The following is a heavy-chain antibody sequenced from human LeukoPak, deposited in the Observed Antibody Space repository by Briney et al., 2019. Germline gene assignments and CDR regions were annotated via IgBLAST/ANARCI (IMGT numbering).Heavy chain of an antibody. D-gene: IGHD3-10*01. CDR3: AKLSSFGDLSRVRFDP. Sequence: GGSLRLSCAASGFTFSSYAMSWVRQAPGKGLEWVSAISASGGTTYYADSVKGRFTISRDNSKNTLYLQVNTVRAEDTAVYFCAKLSSFGDLSRVRFDPWGQGTLVTVSS. V-gene: IGHV3-23*01. J-gene: IGHJ5*02. CDR1: GFTFSSYA. CDR2: ISASGGTT.